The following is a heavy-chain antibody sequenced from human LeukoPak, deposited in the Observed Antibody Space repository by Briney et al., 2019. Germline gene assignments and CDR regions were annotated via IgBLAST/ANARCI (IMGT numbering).Heavy chain of an antibody. J-gene: IGHJ3*02. Sequence: GASVKVSCKASGYTFTGYYIHWVRQAPGHGLEWMGWISAYNGNTNYAQKLQGRVTMTTDTSTRTVYMELRSLTSDDTAVYYCARVGHRRYYYDSSGREDAFDIWGQGTMVTVSS. V-gene: IGHV1-18*04. CDR2: ISAYNGNT. CDR1: GYTFTGYY. D-gene: IGHD3-22*01. CDR3: ARVGHRRYYYDSSGREDAFDI.